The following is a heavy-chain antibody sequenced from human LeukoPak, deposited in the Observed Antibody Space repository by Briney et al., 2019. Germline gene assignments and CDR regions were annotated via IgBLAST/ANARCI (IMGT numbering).Heavy chain of an antibody. CDR3: ARDAANYYGSGSRFDP. D-gene: IGHD3-10*01. Sequence: PGGSLRLSCAASGFTFSSYSMNWVRQAPGKGLEWVSYISSSSSTIYYADSVKGRFTISRDNAKNSLYLQMNSLRAEDTAVYYCARDAANYYGSGSRFDPWGQGTLVTVSS. J-gene: IGHJ5*02. V-gene: IGHV3-48*04. CDR1: GFTFSSYS. CDR2: ISSSSSTI.